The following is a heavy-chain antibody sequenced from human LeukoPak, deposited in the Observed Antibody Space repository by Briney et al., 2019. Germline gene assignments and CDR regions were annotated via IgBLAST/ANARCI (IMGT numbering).Heavy chain of an antibody. CDR1: GGSISSYY. CDR3: ARDPPHYYGMDV. CDR2: IYYSGST. V-gene: IGHV4-59*01. J-gene: IGHJ6*02. Sequence: SETMSLTCTVSGGSISSYYWSWIRQPPGKGLEWIGYIYYSGSTNYNPSLKSRVTISVDTSKNQFSLKLSSVTAADTAVYYCARDPPHYYGMDVWGQGTTVTVSS.